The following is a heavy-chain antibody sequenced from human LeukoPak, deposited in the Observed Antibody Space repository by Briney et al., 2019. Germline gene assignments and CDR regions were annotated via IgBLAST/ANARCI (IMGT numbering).Heavy chain of an antibody. V-gene: IGHV2-70*11. J-gene: IGHJ4*02. CDR1: GGSFSNYF. CDR3: ARITPHSGSYPDY. Sequence: TLSLTCAVYGGSFSNYFWNWIRQPPGKALEWLARIDWDDDKYYSTSLKTRLTISKDTSKNQVVLTMTNMDPVDTATYYCARITPHSGSYPDYWGQGTLVTVSS. D-gene: IGHD1-26*01. CDR2: IDWDDDK.